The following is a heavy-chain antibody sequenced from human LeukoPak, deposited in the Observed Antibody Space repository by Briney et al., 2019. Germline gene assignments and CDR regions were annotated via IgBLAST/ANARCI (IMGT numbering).Heavy chain of an antibody. CDR1: GYTFTSYC. CDR3: ARWRGNYDYVWGSYRNDAFDI. V-gene: IGHV1-46*01. Sequence: ASVKVSCKASGYTFTSYCMHWVRQAPGQGLEWMGIINPSGGSTSYAQKFQGRVTMTRDTSTSTVYMELSSLRSEDTAVYYCARWRGNYDYVWGSYRNDAFDIWGQGTMVTVSS. CDR2: INPSGGST. J-gene: IGHJ3*02. D-gene: IGHD3-16*02.